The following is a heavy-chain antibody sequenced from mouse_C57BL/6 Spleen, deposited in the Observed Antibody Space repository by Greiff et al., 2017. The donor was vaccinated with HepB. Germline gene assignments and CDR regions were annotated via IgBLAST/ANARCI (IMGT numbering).Heavy chain of an antibody. J-gene: IGHJ2*01. V-gene: IGHV6-3*01. CDR3: TCTHYGSSFFDY. CDR2: IRLKTDNNAT. D-gene: IGHD1-1*01. CDR1: GFTFSNYW. Sequence: EVQLQQSGGGLVQPGGSMKLSCVASGFTFSNYWMNWVRQSPGKGLEWVAQIRLKTDNNATHDAESVKGRFTISRDDSKNSVDLQMNNLRAEATGIYYGTCTHYGSSFFDYWGQGTTLTVSS.